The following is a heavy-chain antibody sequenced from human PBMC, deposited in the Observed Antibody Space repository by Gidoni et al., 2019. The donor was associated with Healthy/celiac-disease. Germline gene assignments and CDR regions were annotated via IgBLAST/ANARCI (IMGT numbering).Heavy chain of an antibody. D-gene: IGHD7-27*01. Sequence: QVQLVQSGAEVKKPGASVKVSCKASGYTFTSYDFNWVRQATGQGLEWLGCMNPNSGNTGYAQKFQGRVTMTRSTSMSTAYMELSSLRSEDTAVYYCARNLPHTGDFDYWGQGTLVTVSS. V-gene: IGHV1-8*01. CDR2: MNPNSGNT. CDR3: ARNLPHTGDFDY. CDR1: GYTFTSYD. J-gene: IGHJ4*02.